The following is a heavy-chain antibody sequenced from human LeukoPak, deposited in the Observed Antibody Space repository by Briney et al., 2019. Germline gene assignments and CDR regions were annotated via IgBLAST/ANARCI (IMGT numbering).Heavy chain of an antibody. V-gene: IGHV4-4*07. CDR3: ARDRGDCSSTSCYTNWFDT. J-gene: IGHJ5*02. CDR1: GGSISSYY. Sequence: SETLSLTCTVSGGSISSYYWSWIRQPAGKGLEWLGRIYTSGSTNYNPSLKSRVTMSVDTSKNQFSLKLSSVTAADTAVYYCARDRGDCSSTSCYTNWFDTWGQGTLVTVSS. CDR2: IYTSGST. D-gene: IGHD2-2*02.